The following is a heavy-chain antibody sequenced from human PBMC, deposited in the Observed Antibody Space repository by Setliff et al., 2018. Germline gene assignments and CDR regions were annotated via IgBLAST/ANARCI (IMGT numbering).Heavy chain of an antibody. CDR2: INHSGST. V-gene: IGHV4-34*01. J-gene: IGHJ6*02. Sequence: SETLSLTCTVSGGSISSHYWSWIRQPPGKGLEWIGEINHSGSTNYNPSLKSRVTISVDTSKNQFSLKLSSVTAADTAVYYCARSTYYYGSGSQVPYYYYYGMDVWGQGTTVTVSS. D-gene: IGHD3-10*01. CDR3: ARSTYYYGSGSQVPYYYYYGMDV. CDR1: GGSISSHY.